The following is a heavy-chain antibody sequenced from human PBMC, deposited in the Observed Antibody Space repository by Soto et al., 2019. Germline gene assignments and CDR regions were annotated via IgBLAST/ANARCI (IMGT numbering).Heavy chain of an antibody. CDR3: ARAPKKWGVPPYGMDV. CDR2: IYSGGST. CDR1: GFTVSSNY. D-gene: IGHD3-10*01. J-gene: IGHJ6*02. Sequence: EVQLVESGGGLVQPGGSLRLSCAASGFTVSSNYMSWVRQAPGKGLDWVSVIYSGGSTYYADSVKGRFTISRHNSKNTLYLQMNSLRAADTAVYYCARAPKKWGVPPYGMDVWGQGTTVTVSS. V-gene: IGHV3-53*04.